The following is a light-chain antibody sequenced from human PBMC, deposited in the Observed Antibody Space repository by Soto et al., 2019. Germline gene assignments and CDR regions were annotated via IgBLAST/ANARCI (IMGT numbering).Light chain of an antibody. CDR2: GAS. J-gene: IGKJ4*01. CDR3: QQYGSSPLT. V-gene: IGKV3-20*01. CDR1: QSVSNNY. Sequence: EIVLTHSPGTLSLSPGEIATLSCWASQSVSNNYLACYQQIPGQAPRLLIYGASNRATGIPARFSGSGSGTDFTLTISRLEPEDFAVYYCQQYGSSPLTFGGGTKVDIK.